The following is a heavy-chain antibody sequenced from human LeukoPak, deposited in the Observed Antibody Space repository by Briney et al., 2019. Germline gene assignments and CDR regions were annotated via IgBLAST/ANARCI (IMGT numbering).Heavy chain of an antibody. CDR1: GYIFTGYY. CDR3: ARDRPPQLVRPFDY. J-gene: IGHJ4*02. CDR2: INPNSGGT. V-gene: IGHV1-2*07. Sequence: ASVKVSCKASGYIFTGYYMHWVRQAPGHGLEWMGWINPNSGGTNYAHKFQGRVTMTRDTSISTAYMELSRLRSDDTAVYYCARDRPPQLVRPFDYWGQGTLVTVSS. D-gene: IGHD6-13*01.